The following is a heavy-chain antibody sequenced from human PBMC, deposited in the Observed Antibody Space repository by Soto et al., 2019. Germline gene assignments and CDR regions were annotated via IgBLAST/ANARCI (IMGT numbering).Heavy chain of an antibody. J-gene: IGHJ4*02. D-gene: IGHD3-22*01. CDR2: IKQDGSVK. CDR1: GFSFSTYY. CDR3: GRDRVASRGYLGQ. Sequence: XVSLRRSGAASGFSFSTYYMGWVRQAPGKGLEWVANIKQDGSVKNYVDSVKGRFTVSRDHAKNSLYMQMNSLRADDTALCYFGRDRVASRGYLGQWSQANQVTTSS. V-gene: IGHV3-7*05.